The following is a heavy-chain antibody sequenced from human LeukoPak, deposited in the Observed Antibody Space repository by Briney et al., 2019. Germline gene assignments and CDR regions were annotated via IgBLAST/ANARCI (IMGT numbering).Heavy chain of an antibody. CDR1: GYSISSGYY. CDR2: MYHSGST. V-gene: IGHV4-38-2*02. D-gene: IGHD6-25*01. Sequence: SETLSLTCTVSGYSISSGYYWGWIRQPPGKGLEWIGSMYHSGSTYYNPSLKSRVTISVDTSKNQFSLRLSSVTAADTAVYYCAREGRSGYYYGMDVWGQGSTVTVSS. J-gene: IGHJ6*02. CDR3: AREGRSGYYYGMDV.